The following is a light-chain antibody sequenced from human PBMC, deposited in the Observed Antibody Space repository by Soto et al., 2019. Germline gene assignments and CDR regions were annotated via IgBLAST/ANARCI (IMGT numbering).Light chain of an antibody. CDR2: GAS. J-gene: IGKJ1*01. Sequence: EIVMTQSPATLSVSPGERATLSCRASQSVSSNLAWYQQKPGQAARLLIYGASTRATGIPARFSGSGSGTEFTLTISSLQSEDFAVYYCQQYNNLPPAWTFGQGTKVEIK. CDR3: QQYNNLPPAWT. CDR1: QSVSSN. V-gene: IGKV3-15*01.